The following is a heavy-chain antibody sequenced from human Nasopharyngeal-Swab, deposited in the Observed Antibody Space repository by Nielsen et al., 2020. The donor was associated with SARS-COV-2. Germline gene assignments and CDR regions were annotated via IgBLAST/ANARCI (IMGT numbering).Heavy chain of an antibody. CDR1: GAFISGHH. J-gene: IGHJ4*02. CDR2: VSYSGIT. CDR3: AREEYYYDSSGNYYRAFDN. Sequence: SETLSLTCTVSGAFISGHHWSWIRQPPGKGLEWIGYVSYSGITNYNPFLNSRVTISADSSKNQFSLELGSVTAADTAVYYCAREEYYYDSSGNYYRAFDNWGQGTLVSVSS. D-gene: IGHD3-22*01. V-gene: IGHV4-59*11.